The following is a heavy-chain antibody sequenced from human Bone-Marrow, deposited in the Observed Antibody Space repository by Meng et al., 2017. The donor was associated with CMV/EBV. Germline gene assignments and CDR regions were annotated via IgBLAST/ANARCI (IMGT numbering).Heavy chain of an antibody. CDR1: GYNFTSYY. CDR3: ARVYDFGVPFDS. J-gene: IGHJ4*02. CDR2: INPSGGST. V-gene: IGHV1-46*01. Sequence: CKASGYNFTSYYMHWVRQAPGQGLEWMGIINPSGGSTSYAQKFQGRVTMTRDTSISTAYMELSRLRSDDTAVYYCARVYDFGVPFDSWGQGTLVTVSS. D-gene: IGHD4/OR15-4a*01.